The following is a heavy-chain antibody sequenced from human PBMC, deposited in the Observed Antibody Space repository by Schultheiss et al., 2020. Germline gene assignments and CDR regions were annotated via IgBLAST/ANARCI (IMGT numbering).Heavy chain of an antibody. CDR3: ARDWHVGAGTYYYYYGMDV. J-gene: IGHJ6*04. V-gene: IGHV1-24*01. Sequence: ASVKVSCKVSGYTLTELSMHWVRQAPGQGLEWMGWISTDNGVTVYAQKLQGRVTITADKSTSTAYMELRSLRSDDTAVYYCARDWHVGAGTYYYYYGMDVWGKGTTVTVSS. CDR1: GYTLTELS. D-gene: IGHD6-13*01. CDR2: ISTDNGVT.